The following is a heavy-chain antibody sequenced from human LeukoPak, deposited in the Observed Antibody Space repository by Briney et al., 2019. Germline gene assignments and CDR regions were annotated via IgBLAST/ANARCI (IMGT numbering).Heavy chain of an antibody. J-gene: IGHJ4*02. CDR3: ARQGSKGLDY. CDR1: GVSISSYY. Sequence: SETLSLTCTVSGVSISSYYWSWIRQPPGKGLEWIGYIYTSGSTNYNPSLKSRVTISVATSKNQFSLKLSSVTAADTAVYYCARQGSKGLDYWGQGTLVTVSS. CDR2: IYTSGST. D-gene: IGHD6-6*01. V-gene: IGHV4-4*09.